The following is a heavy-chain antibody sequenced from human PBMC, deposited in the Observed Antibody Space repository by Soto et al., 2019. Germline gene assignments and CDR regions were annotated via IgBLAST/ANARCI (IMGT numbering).Heavy chain of an antibody. D-gene: IGHD3-3*01. CDR1: GGSFSGYY. V-gene: IGHV4-34*01. CDR3: ATSKTYYDFWSGRKTPFDY. J-gene: IGHJ4*02. Sequence: QVQLQQWGAGLLKPSETLSLTCAVYGGSFSGYYWSWIRQPPGKGLEWIGEINHSGSTNYNPSLKSRVTISVDTSKNQFSLKLSSVTAADTAVYYCATSKTYYDFWSGRKTPFDYWGQGTLVTVSS. CDR2: INHSGST.